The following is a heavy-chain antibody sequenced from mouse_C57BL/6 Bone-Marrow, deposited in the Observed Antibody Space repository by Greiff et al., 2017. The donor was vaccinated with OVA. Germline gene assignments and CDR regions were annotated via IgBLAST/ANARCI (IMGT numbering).Heavy chain of an antibody. CDR3: AKKEGGYSLYAMDY. J-gene: IGHJ4*01. V-gene: IGHV2-5*01. Sequence: LQESGPGLVQPSQSLSITCTVSGFSLTSYGVHWVRQSPGKGLEWLGVIWRGGSTDYNAAFMSRLSITKDNSKSQVFFKMNSLQADDTAIYYCAKKEGGYSLYAMDYWGQGTSVTVSS. CDR1: GFSLTSYG. D-gene: IGHD2-3*01. CDR2: IWRGGST.